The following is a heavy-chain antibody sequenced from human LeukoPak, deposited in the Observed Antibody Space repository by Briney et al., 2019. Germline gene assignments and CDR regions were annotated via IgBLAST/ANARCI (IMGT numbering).Heavy chain of an antibody. Sequence: GGSLRLSCAASGFTFSSYAMRWVRQAPGKGLEWVSAISGSGVSTYYADSVKGRFTISRDNAKNTLYLQMNSLRAEATAVYYWAKDRVPYSSPPDYWGQGTLVTVSS. J-gene: IGHJ4*02. V-gene: IGHV3-23*01. CDR2: ISGSGVST. CDR3: AKDRVPYSSPPDY. D-gene: IGHD6-13*01. CDR1: GFTFSSYA.